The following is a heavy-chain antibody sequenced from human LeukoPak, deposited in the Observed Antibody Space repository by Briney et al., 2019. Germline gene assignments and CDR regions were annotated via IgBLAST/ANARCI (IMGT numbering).Heavy chain of an antibody. D-gene: IGHD3-22*01. CDR3: ARGPLQPYYYDSSGYDDAFDI. CDR2: IYYSGST. CDR1: GGSISSYY. Sequence: PSETLSLTCTVSGGSISSYYWSWIRQPPGKGLEWIGYIYYSGSTNYNPSLKSRVTISVDTSKNQFSLKLSSVTAADTAVYYCARGPLQPYYYDSSGYDDAFDIWGQGTMVTVSS. J-gene: IGHJ3*02. V-gene: IGHV4-59*08.